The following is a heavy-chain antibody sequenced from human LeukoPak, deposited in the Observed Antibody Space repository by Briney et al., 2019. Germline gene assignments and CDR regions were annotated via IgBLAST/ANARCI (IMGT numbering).Heavy chain of an antibody. D-gene: IGHD6-13*01. V-gene: IGHV4-4*09. CDR1: GGSITSYY. CDR3: ASIGSSPKNWFDP. J-gene: IGHJ5*02. Sequence: SETLSVTCTVSGGSITSYYWSWIRQPQGKGLEWIGYIYTSGSTNYNPSLKSRVTISVDTSKNQFSLKLSSVTAADTAVYYCASIGSSPKNWFDPWGQGTLVTVSS. CDR2: IYTSGST.